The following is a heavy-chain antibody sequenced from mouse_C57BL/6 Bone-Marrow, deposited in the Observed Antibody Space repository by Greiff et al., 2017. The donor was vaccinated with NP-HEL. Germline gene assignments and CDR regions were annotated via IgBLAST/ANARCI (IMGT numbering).Heavy chain of an antibody. CDR3: ARCYYGSSYYFDY. V-gene: IGHV5-6*01. Sequence: VQLKESGGDLVKPGGSLKLSCAASGFTFSSYGMSWVRQTPDKRLEWVATISSGGSYTYYPDSVKGRFTISRDNAKNTLYLQMSSLKSEDTAMYYCARCYYGSSYYFDYWGQGTTRTVSS. CDR1: GFTFSSYG. CDR2: ISSGGSYT. J-gene: IGHJ2*01. D-gene: IGHD1-1*01.